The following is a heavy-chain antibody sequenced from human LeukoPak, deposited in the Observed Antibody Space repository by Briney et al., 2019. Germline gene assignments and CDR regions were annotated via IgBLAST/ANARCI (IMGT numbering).Heavy chain of an antibody. CDR2: ISSSSSYI. J-gene: IGHJ3*02. CDR1: GFTFSSYS. D-gene: IGHD1-26*01. Sequence: GGSLRLSCAASGFTFSSYSMNWVRQAPGKGLEWVSSISSSSSYIYYADSVKGRFTISRDNAKNSLYLQMNSLRAEDTAVYYCARDRDSGSYSSDAFDIWGQGTMVTVSS. V-gene: IGHV3-21*01. CDR3: ARDRDSGSYSSDAFDI.